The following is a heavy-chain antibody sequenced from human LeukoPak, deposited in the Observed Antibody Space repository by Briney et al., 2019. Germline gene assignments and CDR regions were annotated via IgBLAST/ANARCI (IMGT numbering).Heavy chain of an antibody. CDR3: ARIPHTRTYYYGMDV. CDR2: IDPSDSYT. Sequence: GESLKISCKGAGYSFTSYWISWVRQMPGKGLEWMGSIDPSDSYTKYSPSFQGHVTISADKSISTAYLQWSSLKASDTAMYYCARIPHTRTYYYGMDVWGQGTTVTVSS. CDR1: GYSFTSYW. J-gene: IGHJ6*02. D-gene: IGHD2-2*02. V-gene: IGHV5-10-1*01.